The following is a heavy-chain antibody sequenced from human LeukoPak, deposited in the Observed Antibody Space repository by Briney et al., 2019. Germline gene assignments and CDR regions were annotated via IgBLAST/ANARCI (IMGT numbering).Heavy chain of an antibody. J-gene: IGHJ4*02. D-gene: IGHD3-9*01. CDR2: VGYGRNIK. CDR1: VVTFSASA. CDR3: TKDLGTEYNIFDY. Sequence: PGGCLRLSCAPSVVTFSASATRWVRQAPRRGLGWVAFVGYGRNIKYYADSGKGRFTTSRDNSKNILYLQMNSLRPEDTAVYYCTKDLGTEYNIFDYWGQGTLVTVSS. V-gene: IGHV3-30*02.